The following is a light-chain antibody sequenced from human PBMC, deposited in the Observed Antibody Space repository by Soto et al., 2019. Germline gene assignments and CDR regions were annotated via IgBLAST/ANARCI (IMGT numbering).Light chain of an antibody. V-gene: IGKV3-20*01. J-gene: IGKJ2*01. Sequence: DIVLTQSPDTLSLSPGERATLSCRASQSVKNSYLAWYQQKGGQAPRLLVYGTSTGATGVPDRFSGSGSGTDLSLTISRLEPEDFAVYYCHQYGSSPYTFGQGTILEIK. CDR2: GTS. CDR1: QSVKNSY. CDR3: HQYGSSPYT.